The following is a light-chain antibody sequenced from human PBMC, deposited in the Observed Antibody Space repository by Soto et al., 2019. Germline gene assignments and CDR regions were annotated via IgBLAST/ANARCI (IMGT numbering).Light chain of an antibody. CDR1: SSDVGGYNY. CDR2: EVS. J-gene: IGLJ1*01. Sequence: QSALTQPASVSGSPGQSITISCTGTSSDVGGYNYVSWYQQHPGKAPKLMNYEVSNRPSGVSNRLSGSKSGNTASLTISGLQAEDEADYYCSSYTSSSTLEVFGTGTKLTVL. CDR3: SSYTSSSTLEV. V-gene: IGLV2-14*01.